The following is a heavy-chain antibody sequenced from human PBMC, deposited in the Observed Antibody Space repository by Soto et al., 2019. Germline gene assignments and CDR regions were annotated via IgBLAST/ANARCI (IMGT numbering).Heavy chain of an antibody. V-gene: IGHV3-11*05. CDR1: GFTFTDYY. Sequence: QVQLVESGGGLVTPGGSLRLSCVASGFTFTDYYMTWVRQAPGKGLECLSYISVSGADTNYVDSVRGRFTISRDNTKNPVYLQMTSLRVEDTAVYYCVKTARRFDYWGQGVLVTVSS. CDR2: ISVSGADT. D-gene: IGHD1-1*01. CDR3: VKTARRFDY. J-gene: IGHJ4*02.